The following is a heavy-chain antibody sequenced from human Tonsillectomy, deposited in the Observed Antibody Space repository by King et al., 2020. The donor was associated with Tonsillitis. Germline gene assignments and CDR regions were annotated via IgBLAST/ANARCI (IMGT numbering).Heavy chain of an antibody. CDR2: ITYDGRNK. D-gene: IGHD2-2*01. CDR1: GFTFSNFA. Sequence: VQLVESGGGVVQPGTSLRLSCAASGFTFSNFAIHWLRQAPGKGLEWVAVITYDGRNKFYEDSVKGRFTISRDNSNNTLSLQMNSLRVDDTAVYYCARGLFEELPASISASYYFDYWGQGTLVTVSS. J-gene: IGHJ4*02. V-gene: IGHV3-33*05. CDR3: ARGLFEELPASISASYYFDY.